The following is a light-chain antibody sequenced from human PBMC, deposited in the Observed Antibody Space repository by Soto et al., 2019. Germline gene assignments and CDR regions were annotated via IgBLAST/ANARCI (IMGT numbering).Light chain of an antibody. Sequence: DIQMTQSPSTLSASVGDGVTITCRASQSISSWLAWFQQKPGKAPKLLIYKASSLESGVPSRFSGSGSGTEFTLTISNLQPDDFATYYCQQYNSYPITFGGGTKVEIK. V-gene: IGKV1-5*03. CDR3: QQYNSYPIT. CDR2: KAS. CDR1: QSISSW. J-gene: IGKJ4*01.